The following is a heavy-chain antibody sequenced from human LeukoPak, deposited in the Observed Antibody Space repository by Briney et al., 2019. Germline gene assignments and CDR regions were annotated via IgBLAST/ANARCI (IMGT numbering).Heavy chain of an antibody. CDR1: GFTFSSYE. J-gene: IGHJ3*02. Sequence: PGGSLRLSCEASGFTFSSYEMNWFRQAPGKGLEWVSYVSKSGGTMKNADSVKGRFTVSRHNAKNSLYLQMNSLTAEDTAVYYCATAVIRGRGTMVTVSS. CDR3: ATAVI. V-gene: IGHV3-48*03. CDR2: VSKSGGTM.